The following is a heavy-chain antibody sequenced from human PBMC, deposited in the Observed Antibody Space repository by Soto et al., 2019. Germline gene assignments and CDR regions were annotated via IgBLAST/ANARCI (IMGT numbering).Heavy chain of an antibody. CDR2: IYHSGST. CDR3: ARAYSSSSGRDC. CDR1: GGSIRSSNW. Sequence: QVQLQESGPGLVKPSGTLSLTCAVSGGSIRSSNWWSWVRQPPGKGLEWIGEIYHSGSTNYNPSLKSRVTKSVNKSKNQFSLNLSSVTAADTAVYYCARAYSSSSGRDCWGQGTLVTVSS. V-gene: IGHV4-4*02. J-gene: IGHJ1*01. D-gene: IGHD6-6*01.